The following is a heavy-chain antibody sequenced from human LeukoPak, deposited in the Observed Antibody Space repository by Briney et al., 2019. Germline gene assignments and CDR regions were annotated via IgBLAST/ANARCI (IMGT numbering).Heavy chain of an antibody. D-gene: IGHD4-11*01. CDR1: GYTFTDYY. Sequence: PGASVKVSCKTSGYTFTDYYIHWVRQAPGQGLEWMGWINPSSGETNSAQKFQGRVTMTGDTSISTAYMELRRVTSDDTAVYYCARDRDYSNTERGFDYWGQGTLVTVSS. J-gene: IGHJ4*02. V-gene: IGHV1-2*02. CDR3: ARDRDYSNTERGFDY. CDR2: INPSSGET.